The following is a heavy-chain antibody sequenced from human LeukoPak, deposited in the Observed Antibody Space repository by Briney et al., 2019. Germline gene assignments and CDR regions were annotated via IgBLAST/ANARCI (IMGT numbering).Heavy chain of an antibody. D-gene: IGHD3-22*01. V-gene: IGHV1-18*01. Sequence: ASVKVSCKASGYTFTSYGICWVRQAPGQGLEWMGWISAYNGNTNYAQKLQGRVTMTTDTSTSTAYMELRSLRSDDTAVYYCARGGTYYYDSSGYSFDYWGQGTLVTVSS. J-gene: IGHJ4*02. CDR2: ISAYNGNT. CDR1: GYTFTSYG. CDR3: ARGGTYYYDSSGYSFDY.